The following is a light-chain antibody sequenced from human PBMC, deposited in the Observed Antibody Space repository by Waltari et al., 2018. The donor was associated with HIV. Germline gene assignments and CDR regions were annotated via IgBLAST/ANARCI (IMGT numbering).Light chain of an antibody. V-gene: IGKV1-39*01. CDR3: HQSYSTLRYT. CDR1: QRISSY. CDR2: AGS. Sequence: IQMTQSPSSLSASVGDRVTITCRASQRISSYLNWYQQKQRKAPKLLVYAGSSLQSGLASRFSGSGSGSDFTLIIRSMQPEDFATYFCHQSYSTLRYTFGQGIKLEIK. J-gene: IGKJ2*01.